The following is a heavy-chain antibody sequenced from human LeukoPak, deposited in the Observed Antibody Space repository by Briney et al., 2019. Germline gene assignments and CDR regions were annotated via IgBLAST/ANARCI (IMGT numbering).Heavy chain of an antibody. CDR2: ISGSGGST. CDR3: AKDSYYDFWSGYSQSDY. J-gene: IGHJ4*02. CDR1: GFTVSSNY. V-gene: IGHV3-23*01. Sequence: PGGSLRLSCAASGFTVSSNYMSWVRQAPGKGLEWVSAISGSGGSTYYADSVKGRFTISRDNSKNTLYLQMNSLRAEDTAVYYCAKDSYYDFWSGYSQSDYWGQGTLVTVSS. D-gene: IGHD3-3*01.